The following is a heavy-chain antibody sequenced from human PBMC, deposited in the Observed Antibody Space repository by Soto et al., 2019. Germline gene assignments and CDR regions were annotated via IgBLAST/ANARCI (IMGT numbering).Heavy chain of an antibody. CDR2: ISYDGSNK. D-gene: IGHD3-22*01. V-gene: IGHV3-30*03. CDR3: AREMVMYYYDSSGYTSYYYYGMDV. J-gene: IGHJ6*02. Sequence: GGSLRLSYAASGFHFDSYGMHWVRQAPGRGLEWVALISYDGSNKYYADFVKGRFTISRDNAKNTLYLQMNSLRAEDTAVYYCAREMVMYYYDSSGYTSYYYYGMDVWGQGTTVTVSS. CDR1: GFHFDSYG.